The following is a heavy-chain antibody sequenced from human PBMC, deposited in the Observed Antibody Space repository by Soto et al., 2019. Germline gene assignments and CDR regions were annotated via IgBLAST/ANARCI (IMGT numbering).Heavy chain of an antibody. CDR2: ISYDGSNK. J-gene: IGHJ4*02. CDR3: ARTAPYCSSTSCYDY. D-gene: IGHD2-2*01. V-gene: IGHV3-30-3*01. Sequence: QVQLVESGGGVVQPGRSLRLSCAASGFTFSSYAMHWVRQAPGKGLEWVAVISYDGSNKYYADSVKGRFTISRDNSKNTLYLQMNSLRAEDTAVYYCARTAPYCSSTSCYDYWGQGTLVTVSS. CDR1: GFTFSSYA.